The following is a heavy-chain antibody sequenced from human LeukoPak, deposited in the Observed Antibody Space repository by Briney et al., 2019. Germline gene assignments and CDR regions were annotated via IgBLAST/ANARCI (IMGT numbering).Heavy chain of an antibody. V-gene: IGHV3-23*01. Sequence: GGSLRLSCAASGFTFSSYGMHWVRQAPGKGLEWVSGISGSGIGGRTHYADSVKGRFTISRDNSKNTLYLQMNSLRVEDTAVYYCAKGRGQGFDYWGQGALVTVSS. CDR3: AKGRGQGFDY. CDR1: GFTFSSYG. J-gene: IGHJ4*02. CDR2: ISGSGIGGRT. D-gene: IGHD3-10*01.